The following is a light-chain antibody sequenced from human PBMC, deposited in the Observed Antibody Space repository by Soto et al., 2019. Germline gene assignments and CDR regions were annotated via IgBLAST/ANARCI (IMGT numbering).Light chain of an antibody. CDR1: QGVTSSY. CDR3: QPYDSSPLS. Sequence: EIVLTQSPGTLSLSPGERATLSCRASQGVTSSYLAWYQQKPGQAPRLLIYGASISATGIPDRFSGSGSGTDFTLTISRLEPEDFAVYCCQPYDSSPLSFGGGTKVEIK. CDR2: GAS. V-gene: IGKV3-20*01. J-gene: IGKJ4*01.